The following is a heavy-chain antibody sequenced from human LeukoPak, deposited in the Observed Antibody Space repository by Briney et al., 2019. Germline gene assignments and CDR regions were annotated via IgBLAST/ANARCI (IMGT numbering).Heavy chain of an antibody. CDR2: IYYSGST. CDR1: GGSISSGDYY. D-gene: IGHD6-13*01. J-gene: IGHJ4*02. Sequence: SQTLSLTCTVSGGSISSGDYYWSWTRQPPGKGLEWIGYIYYSGSTYYNPSLKSRVTISVDTSKNQFSLKLSSVTAADTAVYYCAREGSSWPIDYWGQGTLVTVSS. V-gene: IGHV4-30-4*08. CDR3: AREGSSWPIDY.